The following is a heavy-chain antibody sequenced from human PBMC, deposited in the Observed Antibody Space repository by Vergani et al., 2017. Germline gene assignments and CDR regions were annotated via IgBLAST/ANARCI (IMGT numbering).Heavy chain of an antibody. J-gene: IGHJ4*02. Sequence: QVQLVESGGGVVQPGRSLRLSCAASGFTFSTYAIHWVRQAPGKGLEWVAVISYDGSKKDYADSLKGRFTISRDNSKNTLYLQMNNLRPEDTAVYYCARDPGDGFLEWLHWGQGTLVTVSS. CDR1: GFTFSTYA. D-gene: IGHD3-3*01. V-gene: IGHV3-30*04. CDR3: ARDPGDGFLEWLH. CDR2: ISYDGSKK.